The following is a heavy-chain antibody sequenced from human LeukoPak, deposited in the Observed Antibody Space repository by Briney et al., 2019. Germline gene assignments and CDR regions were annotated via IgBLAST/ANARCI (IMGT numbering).Heavy chain of an antibody. CDR2: IYYTGTT. J-gene: IGHJ3*02. V-gene: IGHV4-59*01. CDR3: ARESSGHLNAFDI. CDR1: GGSISNYY. D-gene: IGHD6-19*01. Sequence: PSETLSLTCTVSGGSISNYYWSWIRQPPGKGQERIGYIYYTGTTNYNPSLKSRVTISLDTSKNQFSLKLTSVSAADTAVYYCARESSGHLNAFDIWGQGTMVTVSS.